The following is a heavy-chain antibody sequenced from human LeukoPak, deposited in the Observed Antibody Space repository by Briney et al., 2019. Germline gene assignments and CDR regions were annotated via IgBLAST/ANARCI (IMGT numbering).Heavy chain of an antibody. CDR3: AREDYYDSSVPFY. CDR2: IKQDGSEK. V-gene: IGHV3-7*01. CDR1: GFTFSSYW. Sequence: PGGSLRLSCAASGFTFSSYWMSWVRQAPGKGLEWVANIKQDGSEKYYVDSVKGRFTISRDNAKNSLYLQMNSLRAEDTAVYYCAREDYYDSSVPFYWGQGTLVTVSS. J-gene: IGHJ4*02. D-gene: IGHD3-22*01.